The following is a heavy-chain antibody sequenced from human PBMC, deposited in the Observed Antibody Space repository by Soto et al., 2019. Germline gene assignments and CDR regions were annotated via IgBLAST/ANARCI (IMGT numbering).Heavy chain of an antibody. CDR2: ITPNSGAT. J-gene: IGHJ3*01. D-gene: IGHD1-26*01. V-gene: IGHV1-2*02. Sequence: GVSMMVSLKNSGYTFIDHCIHWVRKAPGQGIEWMGWITPNSGATKYAQKVQGRVTMTRDASINQAYVDVTGLTFDDTAVYFWARAVGSRALNDSFDV. CDR1: GYTFIDHC. CDR3: ARAVGSRALNDSFDV.